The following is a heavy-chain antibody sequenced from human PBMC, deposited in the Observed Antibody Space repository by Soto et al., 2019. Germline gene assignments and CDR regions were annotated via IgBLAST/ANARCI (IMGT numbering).Heavy chain of an antibody. Sequence: SETLSLTCTVSGGSVTSDEDYWTWIRQPPGKGLEWIGYISNSGSTGYNPSLKTRLSMSVDRSKSQFTLRLTSVTAADTAVYFCATESGSTYGYFDHWGQGTQVTVSS. CDR2: ISNSGST. CDR3: ATESGSTYGYFDH. CDR1: GGSVTSDEDY. J-gene: IGHJ4*02. V-gene: IGHV4-30-4*01. D-gene: IGHD5-18*01.